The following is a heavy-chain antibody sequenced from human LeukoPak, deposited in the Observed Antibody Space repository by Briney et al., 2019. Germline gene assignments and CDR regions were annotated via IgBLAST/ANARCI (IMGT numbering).Heavy chain of an antibody. Sequence: SETLSLTCTVSGGSISSSSYYWGWIRQPPGKGLEWIGSIYYSGSTNYNPSLKSRVTISVDTSKNQFSLKLSSVTAADTAVYYCASSGSWPYYYYYYMDVWGKGTTVTISS. J-gene: IGHJ6*03. V-gene: IGHV4-39*07. CDR3: ASSGSWPYYYYYYMDV. D-gene: IGHD3-10*01. CDR1: GGSISSSSYY. CDR2: IYYSGST.